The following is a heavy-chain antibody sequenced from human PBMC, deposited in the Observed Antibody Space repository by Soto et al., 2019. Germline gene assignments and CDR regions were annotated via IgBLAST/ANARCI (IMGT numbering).Heavy chain of an antibody. D-gene: IGHD5-12*01. CDR2: ISGSGGST. J-gene: IGHJ4*02. CDR3: AKGLRVIDY. Sequence: GGSLRLSGAASGFTFGNYASSWVRQAPGKGLEWVSAISGSGGSTYYADSVKGRFTISRDNSKNTLYLQMNSLRAEDTAVYYCAKGLRVIDYWGQGTLVTVSS. V-gene: IGHV3-23*01. CDR1: GFTFGNYA.